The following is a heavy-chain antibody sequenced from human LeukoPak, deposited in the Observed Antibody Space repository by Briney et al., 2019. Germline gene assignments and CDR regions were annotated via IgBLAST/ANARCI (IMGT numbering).Heavy chain of an antibody. CDR3: AKEGGVTLRYFDY. V-gene: IGHV3-30*18. CDR2: ISYDGSNK. D-gene: IGHD3-9*01. CDR1: GFTFSSYG. Sequence: GGSLRLSCAASGFTFSSYGMHWVRQAPGKGLEWVAVISYDGSNKYYADSVKGRFTISRDNSKNTLYLQMNSLRAEDTAVYYCAKEGGVTLRYFDYWGQGTLVTVSS. J-gene: IGHJ4*02.